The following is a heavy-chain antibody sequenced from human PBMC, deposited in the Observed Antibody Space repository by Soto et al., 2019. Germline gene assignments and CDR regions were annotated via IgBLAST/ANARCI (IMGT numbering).Heavy chain of an antibody. V-gene: IGHV4-4*07. Sequence: SETLSLTCTVSGGSISSYYWSWIRQPAGKGLEWIGRIYTSGSTNYNPSLKSRVTMSVDTSKNQFSLKLSSVTAADTAVYYCAGDRRIAVAGGINWFDPWGQGTLVTVSS. CDR1: GGSISSYY. D-gene: IGHD6-19*01. J-gene: IGHJ5*02. CDR2: IYTSGST. CDR3: AGDRRIAVAGGINWFDP.